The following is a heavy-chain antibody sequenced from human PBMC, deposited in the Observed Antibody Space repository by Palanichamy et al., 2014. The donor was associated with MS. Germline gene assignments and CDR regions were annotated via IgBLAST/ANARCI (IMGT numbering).Heavy chain of an antibody. CDR1: GFTFSNYG. D-gene: IGHD1-26*01. CDR3: ARDFGATPDY. V-gene: IGHV3-30*03. J-gene: IGHJ4*02. Sequence: QVQLVEVWGRAWSSLGRSLRLSCAASGFTFSNYGMHWVRQAPGKGLGWVALISYDGTKKYYTDSVKGRFTISRDNSENTLYRQMNSLRAEDTALYYCARDFGATPDYWGQGTLVTVSS. CDR2: ISYDGTKK.